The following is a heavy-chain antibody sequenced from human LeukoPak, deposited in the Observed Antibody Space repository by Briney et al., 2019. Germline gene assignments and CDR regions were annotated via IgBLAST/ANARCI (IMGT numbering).Heavy chain of an antibody. D-gene: IGHD3-22*01. J-gene: IGHJ4*02. CDR1: GGSFSGYY. Sequence: PSETLSLTCAVYGGSFSGYYWNWVRQPPGKGLEWIGEINHSGSTNYNPSLKSRVTISVDTSKNQFSLKLSSVTAADTAVYYCARPRSRGYYPYWGQGTLVTVSS. CDR3: ARPRSRGYYPY. V-gene: IGHV4-34*01. CDR2: INHSGST.